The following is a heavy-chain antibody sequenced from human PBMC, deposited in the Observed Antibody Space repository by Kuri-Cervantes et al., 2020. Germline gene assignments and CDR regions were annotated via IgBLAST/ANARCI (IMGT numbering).Heavy chain of an antibody. CDR1: GFTFSSYS. D-gene: IGHD1-1*01. V-gene: IGHV3-21*01. CDR3: ARDGSSLDYYYYYGMDV. Sequence: GGSLRLSCAASGFTFSSYSMNWVRQAPGKGLEWVSSISSSSSYIYYADSVKGRFTISRDNAKNSLYLQMNSLRAEDTAVYYCARDGSSLDYYYYYGMDVWGQGTTVTVSS. J-gene: IGHJ6*02. CDR2: ISSSSSYI.